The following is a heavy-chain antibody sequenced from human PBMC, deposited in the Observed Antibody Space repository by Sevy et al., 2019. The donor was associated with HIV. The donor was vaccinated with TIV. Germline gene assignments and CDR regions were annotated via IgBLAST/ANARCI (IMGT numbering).Heavy chain of an antibody. D-gene: IGHD4-17*01. CDR2: ISDGGGRI. V-gene: IGHV3-23*01. J-gene: IGHJ3*02. CDR1: GFSLTGYA. CDR3: GIDRNGDYGGVFDM. Sequence: GGSLRLSCVVSGFSLTGYAMSWVRQSPGKGLEWVGGISDGGGRIYYADSVKGRFSITRDNSKNTLVLQMNSLTAEDTAIYYCGIDRNGDYGGVFDMWGQGTMVTVSS.